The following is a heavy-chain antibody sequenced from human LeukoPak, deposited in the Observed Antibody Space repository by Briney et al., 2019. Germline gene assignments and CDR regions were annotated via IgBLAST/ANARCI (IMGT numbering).Heavy chain of an antibody. D-gene: IGHD4-23*01. Sequence: QPGGSLRLSCAASGFTFSNHDMHWVRQAPGKGLEWVSFIRYDGSNKYYADSVKDRFTISRDNAKNSLYLQMNSLRAEDTAVYYCARDPSRDYGGNSGAIWGQGTLVTVSS. J-gene: IGHJ4*02. CDR3: ARDPSRDYGGNSGAI. CDR1: GFTFSNHD. V-gene: IGHV3-30*02. CDR2: IRYDGSNK.